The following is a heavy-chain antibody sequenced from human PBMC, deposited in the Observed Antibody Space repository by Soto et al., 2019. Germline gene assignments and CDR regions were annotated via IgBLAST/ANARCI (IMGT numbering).Heavy chain of an antibody. Sequence: QVTLKESGPVLVKPTETLTLTCTVSGFSLSSTRVGVTWVRQPPGKALEGLAHIFSSDEKSYSTSLKSRLTISEDTSKSQVVRTMTDMDPVDTATYYCARIGRYAYDFDYWGQGTLVTVSS. CDR2: IFSSDEK. D-gene: IGHD3-16*01. V-gene: IGHV2-26*01. CDR1: GFSLSSTRVG. J-gene: IGHJ4*02. CDR3: ARIGRYAYDFDY.